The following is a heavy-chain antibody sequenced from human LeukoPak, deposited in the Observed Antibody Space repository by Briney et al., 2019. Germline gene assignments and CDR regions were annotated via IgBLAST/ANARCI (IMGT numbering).Heavy chain of an antibody. D-gene: IGHD3-22*01. CDR2: IYYSGST. Sequence: SETLSLTCTVSGGSISSGGYYWSWIRQHPGKGLEWIGYIYYSGSTYYNPSLKSRVTISVDTSKNQFSLKLSSVTAADTAVYYCARDNYDCSYWDASVGAFDIWGQGTMVTVSS. CDR1: GGSISSGGYY. CDR3: ARDNYDCSYWDASVGAFDI. V-gene: IGHV4-31*03. J-gene: IGHJ3*02.